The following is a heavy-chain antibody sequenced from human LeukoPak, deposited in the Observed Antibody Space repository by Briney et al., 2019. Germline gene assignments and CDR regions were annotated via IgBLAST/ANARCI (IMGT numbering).Heavy chain of an antibody. V-gene: IGHV3-30*04. Sequence: PGGSLRLSCAASGFIFGDYAMHWVRQAPGKGLKWVAAIAFDDTDRYYIDSVKGRFTISRDDSKNTLYLHMTSLRAEDTAVYYCTNSDDYGDYWGQGTLVTVSS. J-gene: IGHJ4*02. CDR1: GFIFGDYA. CDR2: IAFDDTDR. CDR3: TNSDDYGDY.